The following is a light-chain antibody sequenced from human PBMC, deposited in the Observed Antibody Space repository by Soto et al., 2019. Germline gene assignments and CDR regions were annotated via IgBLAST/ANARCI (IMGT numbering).Light chain of an antibody. Sequence: QSALTQPASVSGSPGQSITISCTGTSSDVGGYNYVSWYQQHPGKAPKLMIYDVSNRVSGVSNRFSGSKSGNTASLTISGLQAEDEADYYCSSYTSSSTLGVVFGGGTKVTVL. J-gene: IGLJ2*01. CDR3: SSYTSSSTLGVV. CDR1: SSDVGGYNY. V-gene: IGLV2-14*01. CDR2: DVS.